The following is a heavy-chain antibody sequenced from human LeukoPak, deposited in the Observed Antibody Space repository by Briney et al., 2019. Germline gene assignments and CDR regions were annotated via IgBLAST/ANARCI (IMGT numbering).Heavy chain of an antibody. CDR1: GFTFSSYW. J-gene: IGHJ4*02. V-gene: IGHV3-7*01. Sequence: GGSLRLSCAASGFTFSSYWMSWVRQAPGKGLEWVANIKQAGSENYYVDSVKGRFTISRDNAKNSLYLQMNSLRAEDTAVYYCARGKTTVTPGYFDYWGQGTLVTVSS. D-gene: IGHD4-11*01. CDR2: IKQAGSEN. CDR3: ARGKTTVTPGYFDY.